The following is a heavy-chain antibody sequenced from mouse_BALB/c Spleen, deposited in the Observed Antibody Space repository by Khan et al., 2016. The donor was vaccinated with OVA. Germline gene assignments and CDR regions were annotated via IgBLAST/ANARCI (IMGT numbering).Heavy chain of an antibody. D-gene: IGHD2-13*01. CDR3: ARHGYYGDYGPYFDF. J-gene: IGHJ1*01. CDR1: GFSLTSYG. Sequence: QVQLKESGPGLVAPSQSLSITCTISGFSLTSYGVHWVRQPQGKGLEWMVVIWSDGHNTNNKALKYRMSISKDNSKRQVFLKMNSLHSDATAFYYYARHGYYGDYGPYFDFWAAATTVTVSS. V-gene: IGHV2-6-1*01. CDR2: IWSDGHN.